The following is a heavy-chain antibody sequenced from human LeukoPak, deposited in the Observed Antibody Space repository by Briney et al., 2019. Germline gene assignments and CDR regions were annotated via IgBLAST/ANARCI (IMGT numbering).Heavy chain of an antibody. D-gene: IGHD3-10*02. CDR2: ISRSNGDT. CDR1: GFTFSDYY. J-gene: IGHJ3*02. V-gene: IGHV3-11*06. CDR3: ARGLITVSGLRGDAFDI. Sequence: PGGSLRLSCAASGFTFSDYYMSWLRQAPGKGLEWVSYISRSNGDTKFADSVKGRFTIPRDNAKDSLILQMNNLRAEDTAMYYCARGLITVSGLRGDAFDIWGQGTMVTVSS.